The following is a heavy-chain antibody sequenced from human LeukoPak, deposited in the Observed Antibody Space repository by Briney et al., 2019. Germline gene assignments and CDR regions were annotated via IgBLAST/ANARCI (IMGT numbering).Heavy chain of an antibody. D-gene: IGHD6-13*01. V-gene: IGHV4-34*01. CDR2: INHSGST. Sequence: PETLSLTCDVYGGSFSGYYWSWIRQPPGKGLEWIGEINHSGSTNYNPSLKSRVTISVDTSKNQFSLKLSSVTAADTAVYYCARGGYSKRDYWGQGTLVTVSS. CDR1: GGSFSGYY. CDR3: ARGGYSKRDY. J-gene: IGHJ4*02.